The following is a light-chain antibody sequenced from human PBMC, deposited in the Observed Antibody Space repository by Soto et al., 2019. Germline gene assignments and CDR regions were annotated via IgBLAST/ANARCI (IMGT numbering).Light chain of an antibody. CDR2: KAS. CDR3: QQYNSSPWT. CDR1: QSISSW. J-gene: IGKJ1*01. V-gene: IGKV1-5*03. Sequence: DIQMTQSPSTLSASVGDRVSITCRASQSISSWLAWYQQKPGKAPKLLIYKASSLESGVPSWFSGSGSGTEFTLTISSLQPDDFATYYCQQYNSSPWTFGQGTKVEIK.